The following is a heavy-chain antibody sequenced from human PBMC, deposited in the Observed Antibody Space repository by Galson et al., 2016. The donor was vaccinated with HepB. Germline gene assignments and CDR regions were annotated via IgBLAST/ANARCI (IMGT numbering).Heavy chain of an antibody. V-gene: IGHV3-48*02. CDR2: ISYSSGTI. CDR1: GFTLSTYN. Sequence: SLRLSCAASGFTLSTYNMNWVRQAPGKGLEWVSYISYSSGTIYYADSVTGRFTISRDNDKNSMYLQMNSLRDEDTAVYYCATSPRNDYGGAWYFDLWVRGTLVAVSS. CDR3: ATSPRNDYGGAWYFDL. D-gene: IGHD4-17*01. J-gene: IGHJ2*01.